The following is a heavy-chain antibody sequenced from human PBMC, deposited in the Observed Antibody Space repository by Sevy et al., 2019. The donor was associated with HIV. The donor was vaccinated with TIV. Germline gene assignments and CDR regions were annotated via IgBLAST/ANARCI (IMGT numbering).Heavy chain of an antibody. J-gene: IGHJ4*02. CDR1: GFTFSLYS. V-gene: IGHV3-48*04. Sequence: GESLKISCAASGFTFSLYSMNWIRQAPGKWLEWLSYISGTGNTIYYAGSVKGRFTISRDNAKNSLYLQMNSLRAEDTAVYYCARVPLYSDSHINDYWGQGTLVTVSS. CDR2: ISGTGNTI. CDR3: ARVPLYSDSHINDY. D-gene: IGHD3-22*01.